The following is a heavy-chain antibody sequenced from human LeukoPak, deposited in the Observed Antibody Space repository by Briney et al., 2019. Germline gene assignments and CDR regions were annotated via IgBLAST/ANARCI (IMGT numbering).Heavy chain of an antibody. J-gene: IGHJ6*02. CDR3: ARIVWNTEYRFYAMDV. CDR2: INTNTANP. CDR1: GYTFTKYG. D-gene: IGHD3-16*02. Sequence: GASVTVSCKASGYTFTKYGVNWVRQAPGQGLEWMGWINTNTANPTYSQGFTGRLVFSLDTSVSTAYLEISSLKAEDTAVYYCARIVWNTEYRFYAMDVWGQGTTVTVSS. V-gene: IGHV7-4-1*02.